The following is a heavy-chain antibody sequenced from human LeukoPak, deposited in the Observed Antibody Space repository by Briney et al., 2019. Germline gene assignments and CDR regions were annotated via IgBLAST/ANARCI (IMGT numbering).Heavy chain of an antibody. D-gene: IGHD6-13*01. CDR1: GGTFSSYA. CDR3: AREGAAAATFDY. Sequence: AASVKVSCKASGGTFSSYAISWARQAPGQGLEWMGGIIPIFGTANYAQKFQGRVTITRDTSASTAYMELSSLRSEDTAVYYCAREGAAAATFDYWGQGTLVTVSS. J-gene: IGHJ4*02. CDR2: IIPIFGTA. V-gene: IGHV1-69*05.